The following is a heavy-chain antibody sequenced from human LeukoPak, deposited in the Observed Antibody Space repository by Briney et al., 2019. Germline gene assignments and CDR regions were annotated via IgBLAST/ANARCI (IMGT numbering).Heavy chain of an antibody. CDR1: GFTFSSYW. D-gene: IGHD3-16*01. Sequence: GGSLRLSCAVSGFTFSSYWMTWVRQAPGKGLEWVAKIKEDGSEKYYVDSVRDRFTVSRDNVKNSLFLQMNSLRVEDTATYYCARLHSAVYYGDAFDIWGQGTMVTVPS. J-gene: IGHJ3*02. CDR2: IKEDGSEK. V-gene: IGHV3-7*03. CDR3: ARLHSAVYYGDAFDI.